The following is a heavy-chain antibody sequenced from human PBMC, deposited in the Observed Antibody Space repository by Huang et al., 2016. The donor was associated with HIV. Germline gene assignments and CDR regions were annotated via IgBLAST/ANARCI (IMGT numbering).Heavy chain of an antibody. Sequence: EVQLVQSGAEVKKPGESLKISCKGSGYRFRSNWIGWVRQMPGKGLEWMGILYPGSSETRYSPAFQGQVTISADKSINTAYLQWSSLKASDTAMYYCARLIGSPSFYYGLDVWGQGTTVTVSS. D-gene: IGHD3-10*01. CDR2: LYPGSSET. CDR3: ARLIGSPSFYYGLDV. V-gene: IGHV5-51*01. CDR1: GYRFRSNW. J-gene: IGHJ6*02.